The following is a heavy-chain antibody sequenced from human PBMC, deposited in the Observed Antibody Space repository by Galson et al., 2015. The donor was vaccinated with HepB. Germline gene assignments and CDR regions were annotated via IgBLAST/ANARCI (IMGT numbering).Heavy chain of an antibody. V-gene: IGHV3-53*01. CDR2: IYSGGST. Sequence: SLRLSCAASGFTVSSNYMSWVRQAPGKGLEWVSVIYSGGSTYYADTVKGRFTISRDNSKNTLYLQMNSLRAEDTAVYYCASSYGPNNWFDPWGQGTLVTVSS. D-gene: IGHD5-18*01. J-gene: IGHJ5*02. CDR3: ASSYGPNNWFDP. CDR1: GFTVSSNY.